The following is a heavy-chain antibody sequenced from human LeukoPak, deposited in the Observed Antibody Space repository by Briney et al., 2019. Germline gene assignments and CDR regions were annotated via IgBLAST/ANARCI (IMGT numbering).Heavy chain of an antibody. Sequence: PGGSLRLSCAASGFTFSSYGMHWVRQAPGKGLEWVAVIWYDGSNKYYADSVKGRFTISRDNSKNTLYLQMNSLKTEDTAVYYCTTGAPIYDILTGYYIQLTDAFDIWGQGTMVTVSS. CDR2: IWYDGSNK. V-gene: IGHV3-33*01. CDR3: TTGAPIYDILTGYYIQLTDAFDI. CDR1: GFTFSSYG. J-gene: IGHJ3*02. D-gene: IGHD3-9*01.